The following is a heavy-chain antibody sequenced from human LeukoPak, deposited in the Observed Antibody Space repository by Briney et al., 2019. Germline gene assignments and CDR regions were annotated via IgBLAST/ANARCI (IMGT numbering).Heavy chain of an antibody. CDR1: GFTFSSYA. CDR2: ISGSGGST. J-gene: IGHJ6*02. Sequence: GGPLRLSCAASGFTFSSYAMSWVRQAPGKGLEWVSAISGSGGSTYYADSVKGRFTISRDNSKNTLYLQMNSLRAEDTAVYYCAKETAQSVPDYYGMDVWGQGTTVTVSS. CDR3: AKETAQSVPDYYGMDV. V-gene: IGHV3-23*01.